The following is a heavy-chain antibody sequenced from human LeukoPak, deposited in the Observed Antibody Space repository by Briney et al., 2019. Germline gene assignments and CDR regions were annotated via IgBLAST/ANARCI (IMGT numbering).Heavy chain of an antibody. CDR2: ISGSGGST. Sequence: GGSLRLSCAASGFPFSTNAMSRVRQAPGKGLEWVSAISGSGGSTYYADSVKGRFTISRDNSKNTLYLQMNSLRAEDTAVYYCAKAYYGDYYDYWGQGTLVTVSS. D-gene: IGHD3-3*01. V-gene: IGHV3-23*01. J-gene: IGHJ4*02. CDR3: AKAYYGDYYDY. CDR1: GFPFSTNA.